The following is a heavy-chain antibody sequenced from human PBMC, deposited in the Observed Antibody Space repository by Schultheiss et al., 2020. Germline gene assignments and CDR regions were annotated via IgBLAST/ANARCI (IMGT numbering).Heavy chain of an antibody. J-gene: IGHJ6*03. Sequence: SETLSLTCVVSGAFISNGYYWSWVRQPPGKGLEWIGEIVHHGAATYNPSLKNRVSISVDTSSNHFSLKLTSVTAADTAVYYCARNADFCMDVWGRGTTVTVSS. CDR3: ARNADFCMDV. CDR2: IVHHGAA. CDR1: GAFISNGYY. V-gene: IGHV4/OR15-8*01.